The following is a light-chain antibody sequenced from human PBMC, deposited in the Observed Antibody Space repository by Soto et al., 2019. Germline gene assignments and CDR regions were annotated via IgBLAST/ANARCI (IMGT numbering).Light chain of an antibody. J-gene: IGLJ3*02. V-gene: IGLV2-14*01. Sequence: QSALTQPASVSGSPGQSINLSCTGTSSDVGGYNYVSWYQQHPGKAPKLMIYEVSNRPSGVSNRFSGSKSGNTASLTISGLQAEDEADYYCSSYTSSSPLVFGGGTKLTVL. CDR3: SSYTSSSPLV. CDR1: SSDVGGYNY. CDR2: EVS.